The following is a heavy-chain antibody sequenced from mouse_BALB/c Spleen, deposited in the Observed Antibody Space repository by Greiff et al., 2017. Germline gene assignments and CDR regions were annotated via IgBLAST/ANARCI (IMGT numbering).Heavy chain of an antibody. V-gene: IGHV5-6*01. CDR3: ARHRGSSYDYAMDY. CDR1: GFTFSSYG. Sequence: EVMLVESGGDLVKPGGSLKLSCAASGFTFSSYGMSWVRQTPDKRLEWVATISSGGSYTYYPDSVKGRFTISRDNAKNTLYLQMSSLKSEDTAMYYCARHRGSSYDYAMDYWGQGTSVTVSS. J-gene: IGHJ4*01. CDR2: ISSGGSYT. D-gene: IGHD1-1*01.